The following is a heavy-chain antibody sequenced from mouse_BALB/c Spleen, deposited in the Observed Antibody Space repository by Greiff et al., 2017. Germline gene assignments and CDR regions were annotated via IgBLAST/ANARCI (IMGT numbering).Heavy chain of an antibody. CDR3: TISAHDYDDY. J-gene: IGHJ2*01. Sequence: QVQLQQPGAELVRPGASVKLSCKASGYTFTSYWINWVKQRPGQGLEWIGNIYPSDSYTNYNQKFKDKATLTVDKSSSTAYMQLSSPTSEDSAVYYCTISAHDYDDYWGQGTTLTVSS. CDR1: GYTFTSYW. V-gene: IGHV1-69*02. CDR2: IYPSDSYT. D-gene: IGHD2-4*01.